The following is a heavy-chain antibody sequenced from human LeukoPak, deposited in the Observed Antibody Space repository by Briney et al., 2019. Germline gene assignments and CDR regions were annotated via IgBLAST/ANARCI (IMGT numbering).Heavy chain of an antibody. Sequence: SETLSLTCTVSGGSMSSSSYYWGWIRQPPGKGLEWIGSIYYSGSTYYKPSLKSRVTISLDTSKNQFSLKLSSVTAADTAVYYCARAYSPPQWSPFDYWGQGTLVTVSS. CDR1: GGSMSSSSYY. J-gene: IGHJ4*02. V-gene: IGHV4-39*07. CDR3: ARAYSPPQWSPFDY. D-gene: IGHD6-13*01. CDR2: IYYSGST.